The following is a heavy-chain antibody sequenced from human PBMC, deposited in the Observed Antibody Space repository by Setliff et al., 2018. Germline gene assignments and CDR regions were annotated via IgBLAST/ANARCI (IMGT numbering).Heavy chain of an antibody. V-gene: IGHV3-7*01. CDR1: RFTFSNYW. Sequence: GSLRLSCAASRFTFSNYWMSWVRQAPGKGLEWVANIKEDGSEKYYVDSVKGRFTISRDNAKNSLDLQMNNLRDEDTAVYYCARDRWKVIVNRGDDAFDLWGQGTMVTVS. CDR2: IKEDGSEK. D-gene: IGHD3-22*01. J-gene: IGHJ3*01. CDR3: ARDRWKVIVNRGDDAFDL.